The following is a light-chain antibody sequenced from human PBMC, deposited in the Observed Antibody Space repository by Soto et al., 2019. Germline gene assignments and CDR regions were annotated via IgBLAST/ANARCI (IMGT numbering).Light chain of an antibody. J-gene: IGKJ1*01. V-gene: IGKV1-5*03. CDR2: KAS. CDR3: QHYNSYSEA. Sequence: DIQMTQSPSTLSGSVGDRVTITCRASQTISSWLAWYQQKPGKAPKLLIYKASTLKSGVPSRFIGSGSGTELTLTISSLQPDDFATYYCQHYNSYSEAFGQGTKVELK. CDR1: QTISSW.